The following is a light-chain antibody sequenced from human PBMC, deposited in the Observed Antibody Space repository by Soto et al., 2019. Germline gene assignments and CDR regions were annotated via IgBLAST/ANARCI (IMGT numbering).Light chain of an antibody. V-gene: IGKV3-15*01. J-gene: IGKJ4*01. CDR1: QSLSNN. CDR3: QQYNRWQLT. CDR2: HAS. Sequence: EIVMTQSPATLSVSPGERATLSCRASQSLSNNLAWYQQKVGLAPRLLVYHASTRATGIPARFSGGGSGTDFTLTIDSLQSEDFAVYYCQQYNRWQLTFGGGTKVEIK.